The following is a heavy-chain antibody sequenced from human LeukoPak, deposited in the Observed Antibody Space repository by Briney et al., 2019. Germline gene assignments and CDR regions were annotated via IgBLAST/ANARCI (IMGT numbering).Heavy chain of an antibody. CDR2: IKQDGSQG. Sequence: PGGSLRLSCAASGFSFNSHWMGWVRQAPGKGLEWVANIKQDGSQGFYVDSVKGRFTISRDNAKNSLYLQMNYLRAEDTAVYYCVRDYNIVTGDGYDCWGQGTLVIVSS. D-gene: IGHD3-9*01. CDR1: GFSFNSHW. CDR3: VRDYNIVTGDGYDC. V-gene: IGHV3-7*01. J-gene: IGHJ4*02.